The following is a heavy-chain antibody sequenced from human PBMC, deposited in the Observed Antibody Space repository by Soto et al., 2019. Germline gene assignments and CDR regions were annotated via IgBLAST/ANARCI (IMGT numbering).Heavy chain of an antibody. J-gene: IGHJ4*02. D-gene: IGHD2-2*01. CDR1: GFTFSDYY. CDR2: ISSSGSTI. CDR3: ARDLWDIVVVPAAKGVGY. V-gene: IGHV3-11*01. Sequence: QVQLVESGGGLVKPGGSLRLSCAASGFTFSDYYMSWIRQAPGKGLEWVSCISSSGSTIYYADSVKGRFTISRDNAKNSQYLQMNSRRAEDTAVYYGARDLWDIVVVPAAKGVGYWGQGTLVTVSS.